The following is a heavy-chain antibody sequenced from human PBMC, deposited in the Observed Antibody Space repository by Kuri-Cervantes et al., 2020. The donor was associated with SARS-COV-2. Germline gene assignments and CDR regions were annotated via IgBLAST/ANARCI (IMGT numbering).Heavy chain of an antibody. Sequence: LTCAASGFTFSDYYMSWIRQAPGKGLEWVSYISSSGSTIYYADSVKGRFTTSRDNAKNSLYLQMNSLRAEDTAVYYCARAPPPASPRGGMDVWGQGTTVTVSS. V-gene: IGHV3-11*01. CDR3: ARAPPPASPRGGMDV. CDR1: GFTFSDYY. J-gene: IGHJ6*02. CDR2: ISSSGSTI. D-gene: IGHD2-2*01.